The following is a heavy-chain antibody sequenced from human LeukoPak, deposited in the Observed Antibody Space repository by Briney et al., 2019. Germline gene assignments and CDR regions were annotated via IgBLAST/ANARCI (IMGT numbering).Heavy chain of an antibody. CDR1: GGSISSYY. CDR2: IYTSGTI. D-gene: IGHD6-19*01. CDR3: AREGSGWGSYDY. V-gene: IGHV4-4*07. J-gene: IGHJ4*02. Sequence: SETLSLTCTVSGGSISSYYWSWIRQPAGTALEWIGRIYTSGTITYNPSLKSRVTMSVDTSKNQFSLKLSSVTAADTAVYYCAREGSGWGSYDYWGQGTLVTVSS.